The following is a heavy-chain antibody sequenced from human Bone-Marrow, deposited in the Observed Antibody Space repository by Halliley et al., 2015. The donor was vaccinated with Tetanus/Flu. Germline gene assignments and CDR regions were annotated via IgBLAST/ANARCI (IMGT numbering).Heavy chain of an antibody. CDR2: IWYDGNNK. Sequence: SLRLSCAASGFTFSSYGMHWVRQAPGKGLEWVALIWYDGNNKYYADSVNGRFTISRDNSKNTLYLQMNNLRAEDTAVYYCARVIRDAYNYFLDYWGQGTLVTVSS. CDR3: ARVIRDAYNYFLDY. J-gene: IGHJ4*02. D-gene: IGHD3-16*01. V-gene: IGHV3-33*01. CDR1: GFTFSSYG.